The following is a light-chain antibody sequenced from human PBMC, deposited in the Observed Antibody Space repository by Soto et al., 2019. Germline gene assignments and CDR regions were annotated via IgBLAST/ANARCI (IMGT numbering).Light chain of an antibody. J-gene: IGKJ1*01. CDR3: HQYNNYST. CDR2: KAS. V-gene: IGKV1-5*03. Sequence: DIQMTQSPSTLSASVGDRVTITCRASQSLGIWLAWYQQKPGKAPKLLIYKASSLESGGPSRFSGSGSGTEFPLTISSLQPDDVATYYCHQYNNYSTFGQGTKVEIK. CDR1: QSLGIW.